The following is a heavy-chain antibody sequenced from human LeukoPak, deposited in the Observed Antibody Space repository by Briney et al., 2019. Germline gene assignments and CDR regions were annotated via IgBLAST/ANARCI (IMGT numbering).Heavy chain of an antibody. CDR3: ASSKTYGGSLDY. Sequence: SETLSLTCAVYGGSFSGYYWSWIRQPPGKGLEWIGYIYYSGSTNYNPSLKSRVTISVDTSKNQFSLKLSSVTAADTAVYYCASSKTYGGSLDYWGQGTLVTVSS. J-gene: IGHJ4*02. CDR1: GGSFSGYY. D-gene: IGHD4/OR15-4a*01. V-gene: IGHV4-59*08. CDR2: IYYSGST.